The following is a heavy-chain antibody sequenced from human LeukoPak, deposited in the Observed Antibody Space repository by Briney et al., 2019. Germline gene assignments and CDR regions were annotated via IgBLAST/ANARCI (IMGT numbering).Heavy chain of an antibody. Sequence: GGSLRLSCAASGFTFSSYAMSWVSQAPGKGLEWVSAISGSGGSTYYADSVKGRFTISRDNSKNTLYLQMNSLRAEDTAVYYCAKDRAIFGVVINDWFDPWGQGTLVTVSS. CDR2: ISGSGGST. J-gene: IGHJ5*02. CDR3: AKDRAIFGVVINDWFDP. V-gene: IGHV3-23*01. CDR1: GFTFSSYA. D-gene: IGHD3-3*01.